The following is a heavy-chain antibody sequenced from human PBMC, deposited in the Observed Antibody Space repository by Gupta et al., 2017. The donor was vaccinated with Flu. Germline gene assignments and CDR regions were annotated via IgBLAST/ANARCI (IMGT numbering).Heavy chain of an antibody. CDR3: ARRDSSTSCYCLDV. Sequence: GYYMHWVRQAPGQGLEWMGWINPNSGGTNYAQKFQGRVTMTTDTSISTAYMELSRLRYDDTAVYYCARRDSSTSCYCLDVWGQGTTVTVSS. D-gene: IGHD2-2*01. CDR1: GYY. V-gene: IGHV1-2*02. CDR2: INPNSGGT. J-gene: IGHJ6*02.